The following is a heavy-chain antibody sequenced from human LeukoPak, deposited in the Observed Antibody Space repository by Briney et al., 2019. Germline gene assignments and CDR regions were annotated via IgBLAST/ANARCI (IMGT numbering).Heavy chain of an antibody. CDR1: GITLSNYG. J-gene: IGHJ4*02. CDR2: ISDSGGRT. V-gene: IGHV3-23*01. D-gene: IGHD3-22*01. CDR3: AKRGVVIRVILVGFHKEAYYFDS. Sequence: GGSLRLSRAVSGITLSNYGMSWVRQAPGKELEWVAGISDSGGRTNYADSVKGRFTISRDNPKNTLYLQMNSLRAEDTAVYFCAKRGVVIRVILVGFHKEAYYFDSWGQGALVTVSS.